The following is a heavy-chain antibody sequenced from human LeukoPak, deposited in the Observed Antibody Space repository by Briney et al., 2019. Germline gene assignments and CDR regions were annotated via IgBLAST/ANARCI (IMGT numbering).Heavy chain of an antibody. D-gene: IGHD3-22*01. V-gene: IGHV3-23*01. J-gene: IGHJ4*02. CDR2: ISGSGGST. CDR1: GFTFSSEA. Sequence: GGSLRLSCAASGFTFSSEAMSWVRQAPGKWLEFVSAISGSGGSTYYADSVKGRFTISRDNSKNKLYLQMNSLRAQDTAVYYCAKEITMIVVVTYYFDYWGQGTLVTASS. CDR3: AKEITMIVVVTYYFDY.